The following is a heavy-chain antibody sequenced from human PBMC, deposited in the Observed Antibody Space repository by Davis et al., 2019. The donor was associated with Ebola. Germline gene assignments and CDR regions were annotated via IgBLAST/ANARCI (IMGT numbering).Heavy chain of an antibody. CDR3: ARDEDV. CDR2: INGGNGDT. Sequence: AASVTVSRKPSLYIFTRYSIHWVRQAPGEGLEWVGWINGGNGDTKCSQKFQGRVTFTRDASASTAYMELSSLRSEDTAMYYCARDEDVWGQGTTVTVSS. CDR1: LYIFTRYS. J-gene: IGHJ6*02. V-gene: IGHV1-3*01.